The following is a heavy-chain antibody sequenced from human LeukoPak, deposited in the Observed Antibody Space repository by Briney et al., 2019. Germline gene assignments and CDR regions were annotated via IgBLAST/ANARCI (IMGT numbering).Heavy chain of an antibody. Sequence: AGGSLRLSCAASGFTFSSYWMNWLRQAPGKGLVGVANIKPDGSDEYYVDSVKGRFTISRDNAENSLYLQMNSLRAEDTAVYYCARENFQYWAQGTLVTVSS. J-gene: IGHJ4*02. CDR1: GFTFSSYW. V-gene: IGHV3-7*04. CDR3: ARENFQY. CDR2: IKPDGSDE.